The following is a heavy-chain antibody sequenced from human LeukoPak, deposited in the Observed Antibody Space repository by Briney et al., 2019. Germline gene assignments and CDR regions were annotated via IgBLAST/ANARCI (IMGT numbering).Heavy chain of an antibody. V-gene: IGHV1-8*02. Sequence: ASVKVSCTASGYTFNAHGMSWVRQAPGQGLEWMGWISGTGGNTDYAEKFQGRVTMTRNTSISTAYMELSSLRSEDTAVYYCARSYYYDSSFSIDPWGQGTLVTVSS. J-gene: IGHJ5*02. CDR2: ISGTGGNT. D-gene: IGHD3-22*01. CDR1: GYTFNAHG. CDR3: ARSYYYDSSFSIDP.